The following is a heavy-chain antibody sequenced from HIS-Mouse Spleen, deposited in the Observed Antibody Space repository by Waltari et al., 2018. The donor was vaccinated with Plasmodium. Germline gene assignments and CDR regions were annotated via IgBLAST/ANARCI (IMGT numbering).Heavy chain of an antibody. CDR1: GFPVSSNY. CDR2: IYIGGST. J-gene: IGHJ3*02. CDR3: ARGMKSSSSAFDI. V-gene: IGHV3-53*01. D-gene: IGHD6-6*01. Sequence: EVQLVESGGGLIQPGGSLRLSCAASGFPVSSNYLSWFRQAPGKGLEWVSVIYIGGSTYYADSLKGRFTISRDNSKNTLYLQMNSLRAEDTAVYYCARGMKSSSSAFDIWGQGTMVTVSS.